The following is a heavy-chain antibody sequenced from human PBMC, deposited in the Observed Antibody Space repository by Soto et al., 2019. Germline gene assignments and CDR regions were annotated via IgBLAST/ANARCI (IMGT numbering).Heavy chain of an antibody. V-gene: IGHV1-18*04. CDR1: GYAFLNYG. J-gene: IGHJ4*02. D-gene: IGHD3-9*01. Sequence: QAQLVQSGAEVSKPGASVKVSCKASGYAFLNYGISWVRQAPGQGLEWMGWISPCNGNRNSAEDFQGRLSLTTDTSTTTAYMELRGLRPDDTAVYFCARDFGDLTGNVVKGDIDCWGQGTLVTVSP. CDR2: ISPCNGNR. CDR3: ARDFGDLTGNVVKGDIDC.